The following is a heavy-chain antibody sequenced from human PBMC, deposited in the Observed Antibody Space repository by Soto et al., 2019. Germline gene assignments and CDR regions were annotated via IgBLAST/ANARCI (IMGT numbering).Heavy chain of an antibody. J-gene: IGHJ4*02. V-gene: IGHV3-23*01. Sequence: EVQLLESGGGLVQPGGSLRLSCAASGFTFSSYAMSWVRQAPGKGLEWVSAIGGRGDSTYDADSVKGRFTISRDNSRDTLYLQMNSLRAEDTAVYYCAKDLIYGYNSGRPFDYWGQGTLVTVSS. D-gene: IGHD6-19*01. CDR2: IGGRGDST. CDR1: GFTFSSYA. CDR3: AKDLIYGYNSGRPFDY.